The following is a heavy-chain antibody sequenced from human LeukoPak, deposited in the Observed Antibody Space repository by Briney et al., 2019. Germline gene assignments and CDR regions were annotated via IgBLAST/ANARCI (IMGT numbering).Heavy chain of an antibody. D-gene: IGHD5-18*01. CDR1: GGSISSYY. J-gene: IGHJ4*02. CDR2: IYYSGST. Sequence: SETLSLTCTVSGGSISSYYWSWIRQPPGKGLEWIGSIYYSGSTYYNPSLKSRVTISVDTSKNQFSLKLSSVTAADTAVYYCARADDTAMAHPFDYWGQGTLVTVSS. CDR3: ARADDTAMAHPFDY. V-gene: IGHV4-59*12.